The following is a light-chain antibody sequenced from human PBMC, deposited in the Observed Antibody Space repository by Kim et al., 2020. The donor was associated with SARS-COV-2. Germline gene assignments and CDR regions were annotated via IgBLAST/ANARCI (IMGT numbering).Light chain of an antibody. V-gene: IGLV2-14*01. CDR3: SSYTSSSRV. J-gene: IGLJ3*02. Sequence: QSALTQPASVSGSPGQSITISCTGTSSDVGGYNYVSWYQQHPGKAPKLMIYDVSKRPSGVSNRFSRSKSGNTASLTISGLQAEDESDYYCSSYTSSSRVFGGGTQLTVL. CDR1: SSDVGGYNY. CDR2: DVS.